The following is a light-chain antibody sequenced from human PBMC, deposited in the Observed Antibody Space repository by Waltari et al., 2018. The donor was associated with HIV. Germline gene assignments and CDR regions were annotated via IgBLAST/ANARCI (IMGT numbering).Light chain of an antibody. CDR3: CSYAGSSTYV. J-gene: IGLJ1*01. Sequence: QSALTQPASVSGSPGQSITISCTGTSSDVGSYNLVSWYQQHQGKAPKLMIYEVSKRPSGVSNRFSGSKSGNTASLTISGLQAEDEADYYCCSYAGSSTYVFGTGTKVTVL. V-gene: IGLV2-23*02. CDR2: EVS. CDR1: SSDVGSYNL.